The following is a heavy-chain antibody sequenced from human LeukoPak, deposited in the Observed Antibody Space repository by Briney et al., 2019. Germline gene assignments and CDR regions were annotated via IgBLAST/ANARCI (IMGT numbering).Heavy chain of an antibody. V-gene: IGHV1-18*01. D-gene: IGHD3-16*01. J-gene: IGHJ4*02. CDR2: ISAYNSNT. CDR3: ARVPYYPGPNDY. Sequence: ASVKVSCKASGYTFTSYGISWVRQAPGQGLEWMGWISAYNSNTNYAQKLQGRVTMTTDTSTSTAYMELRSLRSDDTAVYYCARVPYYPGPNDYWGQGTLVTVSS. CDR1: GYTFTSYG.